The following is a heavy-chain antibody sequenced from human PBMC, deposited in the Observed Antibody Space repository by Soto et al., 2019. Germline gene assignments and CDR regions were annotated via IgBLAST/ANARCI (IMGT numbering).Heavy chain of an antibody. CDR1: GFTFSSYG. J-gene: IGHJ6*02. Sequence: QPGGSLRLSCAASGFTFSSYGMHWVRQAPGKGLEWVAVIWYDGSNKYYADSVKGRFTISRDNSKNTLYLQMNSLRAEDTAVYYCARDNQYFDWLSHPYYYYGMDVWGQGTTVTVSS. CDR2: IWYDGSNK. CDR3: ARDNQYFDWLSHPYYYYGMDV. V-gene: IGHV3-33*01. D-gene: IGHD3-9*01.